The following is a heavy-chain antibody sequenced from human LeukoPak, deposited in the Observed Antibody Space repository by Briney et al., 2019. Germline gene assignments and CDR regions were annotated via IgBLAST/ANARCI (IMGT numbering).Heavy chain of an antibody. D-gene: IGHD3-22*01. CDR1: GGSFSGYY. V-gene: IGHV4-34*01. CDR2: INHSGST. J-gene: IGHJ4*02. Sequence: SETLSLTCAVYGGSFSGYYWSWIRQPPGKGLEWIGEINHSGSTNYNPSLKSRVTISVDKSKNQFSLKLSSVTAADTAVYYCARANLRYYYDSSGYYLDYWGQGTLVTVSS. CDR3: ARANLRYYYDSSGYYLDY.